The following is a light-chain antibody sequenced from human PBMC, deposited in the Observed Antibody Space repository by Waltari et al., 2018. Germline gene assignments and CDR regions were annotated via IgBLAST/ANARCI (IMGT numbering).Light chain of an antibody. J-gene: IGKJ1*01. V-gene: IGKV3-15*01. Sequence: ETLMTQSPATLSLTPGERAPLSCRASQNVERLLAWYQQRPGQAPRLLISGAYTRAPGVPARFSGSGSGTEFTLTITSLQPEDFAHYFCQQYNNWPRTFGPGTRVEL. CDR2: GAY. CDR1: QNVERL. CDR3: QQYNNWPRT.